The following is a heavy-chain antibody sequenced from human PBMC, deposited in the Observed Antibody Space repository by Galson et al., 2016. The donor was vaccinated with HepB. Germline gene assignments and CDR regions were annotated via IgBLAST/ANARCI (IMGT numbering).Heavy chain of an antibody. CDR3: AREQVVRYFDGEDYYYYYGMDV. CDR2: INSDGSST. J-gene: IGHJ6*02. Sequence: SLRLSCAASGFTFSSYWMHWVRQAPGKGLVWVSRINSDGSSTNYADSVKGRFTISRVNAKNTLYLQMNSLRAEDTAVYYCAREQVVRYFDGEDYYYYYGMDVWGQGTTVTVSS. CDR1: GFTFSSYW. D-gene: IGHD3-9*01. V-gene: IGHV3-74*01.